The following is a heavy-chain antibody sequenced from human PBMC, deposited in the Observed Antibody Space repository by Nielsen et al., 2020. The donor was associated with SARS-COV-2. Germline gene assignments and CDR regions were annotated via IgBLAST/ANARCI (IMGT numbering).Heavy chain of an antibody. D-gene: IGHD3-3*01. CDR3: AKDPYFGVVIDGNWFDP. V-gene: IGHV3-23*01. CDR1: GFTFSSYA. CDR2: ISGSGGST. J-gene: IGHJ5*02. Sequence: GGSLRLSCAASGFTFSSYAMSWVRQAPGKGLEWVSAISGSGGSTYYADSVKGRFTISRDNSKNTLYLQMNSLRAEDTAVYYCAKDPYFGVVIDGNWFDPWGQGTLVTVSS.